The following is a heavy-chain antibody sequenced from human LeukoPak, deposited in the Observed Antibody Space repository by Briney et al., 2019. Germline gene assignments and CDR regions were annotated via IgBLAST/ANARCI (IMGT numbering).Heavy chain of an antibody. J-gene: IGHJ4*02. CDR1: GGSFSSSRYY. Sequence: PSETLSLTCTVSGGSFSSSRYYWSWIRQPPGKGLEWIGYLSYSGSTNYNPSLKSRVSISVDTSKNQFSLKLSSVTAADTAVYYCARYPHCSSTDCYVTWGQGTLVIVPA. D-gene: IGHD2-2*01. V-gene: IGHV4-61*01. CDR3: ARYPHCSSTDCYVT. CDR2: LSYSGST.